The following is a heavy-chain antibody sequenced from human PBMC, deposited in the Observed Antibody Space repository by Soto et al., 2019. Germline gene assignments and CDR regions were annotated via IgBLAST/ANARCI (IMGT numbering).Heavy chain of an antibody. J-gene: IGHJ4*02. CDR3: ASARRAQYFYF. V-gene: IGHV1-69*06. Sequence: QVQLVQSGTVVQRRGSSVKVSCQASGGTFSSHGMAWVRQAPGQGLEWMGGIIPTFGTPTYAPKFQGRVTITEDKSTNTAYIELSNLRTEDTGVYVSASARRAQYFYFWGQGTLITVSS. CDR2: IIPTFGTP. CDR1: GGTFSSHG.